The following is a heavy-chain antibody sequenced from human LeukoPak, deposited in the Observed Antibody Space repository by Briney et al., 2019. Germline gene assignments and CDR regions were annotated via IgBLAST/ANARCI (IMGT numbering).Heavy chain of an antibody. D-gene: IGHD7-27*01. Sequence: GGSLRLSCAASGFTFDDYTMHWVRQAPGKGLEWVSLISWDGVTTYYAHSVKGRFTISRDSSKNSLFLQMNSLRTEDTALYYCARDKTRTGIDYWGQGTLVTVSS. V-gene: IGHV3-43*01. J-gene: IGHJ4*02. CDR3: ARDKTRTGIDY. CDR2: ISWDGVTT. CDR1: GFTFDDYT.